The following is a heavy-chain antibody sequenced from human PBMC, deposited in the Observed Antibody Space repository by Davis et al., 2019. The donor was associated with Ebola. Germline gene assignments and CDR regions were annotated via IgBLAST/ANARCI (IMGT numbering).Heavy chain of an antibody. Sequence: MPGGSLRLSCTVSGGSINNYFWSWIRQPPGKGLEWIGNIHYLGNTNYNPSLKSRVTMSVDTSKNQFSLKLSSVTAADTAVYYCARGNYGDYIVLYYYNIDVWGQGTTVTVSS. CDR2: IHYLGNT. CDR3: ARGNYGDYIVLYYYNIDV. V-gene: IGHV4-59*01. D-gene: IGHD4-17*01. CDR1: GGSINNYF. J-gene: IGHJ6*02.